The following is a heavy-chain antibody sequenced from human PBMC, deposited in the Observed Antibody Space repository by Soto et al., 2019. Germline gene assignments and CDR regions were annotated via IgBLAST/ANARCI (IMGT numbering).Heavy chain of an antibody. V-gene: IGHV3-33*01. J-gene: IGHJ4*02. CDR1: GFTFSSYG. D-gene: IGHD7-27*01. CDR2: IWYDGNSK. CDR3: ARDSSSGEGFDF. Sequence: QVQLVESGEGVVQPGRSLRLSCAASGFTFSSYGMHWVRQAPGKGLEWMAVIWYDGNSKDYGDSVRGRFTVSRDNSKNTLYLRMDSLRAEDTAVYYCARDSSSGEGFDFWGQGTLVTVSS.